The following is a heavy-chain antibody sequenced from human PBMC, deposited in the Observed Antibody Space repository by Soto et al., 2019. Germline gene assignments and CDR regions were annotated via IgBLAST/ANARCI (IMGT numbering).Heavy chain of an antibody. J-gene: IGHJ6*02. CDR1: GGSISSYY. D-gene: IGHD2-15*01. V-gene: IGHV4-59*01. CDR2: IYYSVST. CDR3: ARDRLYCSGGSCYYPYYYYEGLDV. Sequence: PSETLSLTCTVSGGSISSYYWSWIRQPPGKGLEWIGYIYYSVSTNYNPSLKSRVTISVDASKNQFSLKLSSVTAADTAVYYCARDRLYCSGGSCYYPYYYYEGLDVWGQGTRVTVSS.